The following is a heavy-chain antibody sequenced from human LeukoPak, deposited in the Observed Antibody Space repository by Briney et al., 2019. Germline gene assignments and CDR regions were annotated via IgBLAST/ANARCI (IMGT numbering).Heavy chain of an antibody. V-gene: IGHV3-7*04. CDR1: GFPFSSYW. CDR3: TRVGYIDEGIDY. Sequence: GGSLRLSCVASGFPFSSYWMTWVRQAPGKGLEGVANIKQDGSKKSYVYAVKSRFTISRDTAKNSLYLQIKSPRAEDTAIYYCTRVGYIDEGIDYWGQGTLVTVSS. D-gene: IGHD5-24*01. CDR2: IKQDGSKK. J-gene: IGHJ4*02.